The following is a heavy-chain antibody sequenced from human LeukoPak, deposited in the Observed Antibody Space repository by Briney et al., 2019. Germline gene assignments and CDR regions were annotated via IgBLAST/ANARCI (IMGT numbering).Heavy chain of an antibody. CDR1: GGSFSGYY. CDR2: INHSGST. Sequence: SETLSLTRAVYGGSFSGYYWSWIRQPPGKGLEWIGEINHSGSTNYNPSLKSRVTISVDTSKNQFSLKLSSVTAADTAVYYCARGRPVGYCSSTSCYAHLDYWGQGTLVTVSS. V-gene: IGHV4-34*01. CDR3: ARGRPVGYCSSTSCYAHLDY. J-gene: IGHJ4*02. D-gene: IGHD2-2*01.